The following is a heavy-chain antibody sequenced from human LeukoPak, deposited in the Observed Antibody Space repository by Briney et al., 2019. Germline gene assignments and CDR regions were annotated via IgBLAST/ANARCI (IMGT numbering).Heavy chain of an antibody. CDR2: VSTTGNT. CDR1: GASITSYS. D-gene: IGHD4-17*01. V-gene: IGHV4-4*07. J-gene: IGHJ4*02. Sequence: PSVTLSLTCTVSGASITSYSWSWIRLPAGKELEWIGRVSTTGNTNYNPSLKSRVTMSVDMSKSQFSLKLSSVTAADTAVYYCARDRSGDYGVDYWGQGTLVTVSS. CDR3: ARDRSGDYGVDY.